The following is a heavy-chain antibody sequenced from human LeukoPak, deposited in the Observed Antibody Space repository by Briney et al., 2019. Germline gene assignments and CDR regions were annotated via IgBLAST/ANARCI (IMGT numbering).Heavy chain of an antibody. J-gene: IGHJ4*02. D-gene: IGHD5-24*01. CDR2: INHSGST. CDR1: GGSFSGYY. Sequence: SETLSLTCAVYGGSFSGYYWSWIRHPPGKGMEWIGEINHSGSTNYNPSLESRVTISVDTSKNQFSLKLSSVTAADTAVYYCARGVGGWLQLGFFDYWGQGTLVTVSS. V-gene: IGHV4-34*01. CDR3: ARGVGGWLQLGFFDY.